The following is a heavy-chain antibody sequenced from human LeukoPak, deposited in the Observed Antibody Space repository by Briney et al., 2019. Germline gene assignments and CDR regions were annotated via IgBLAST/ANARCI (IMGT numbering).Heavy chain of an antibody. V-gene: IGHV3-21*01. CDR3: ARDNGSGSYYMDY. J-gene: IGHJ4*02. CDR2: ISSSSSYI. CDR1: GFTFSSYS. D-gene: IGHD3-10*01. Sequence: GGSLRLSCAASGFTFSSYSMNWVRQAPGKGLEWVSSISSSSSYIYYADSVKGRFTISRDNAKNSLYLQMNSLRAEDTAVYYCARDNGSGSYYMDYWGQGTLVTVSS.